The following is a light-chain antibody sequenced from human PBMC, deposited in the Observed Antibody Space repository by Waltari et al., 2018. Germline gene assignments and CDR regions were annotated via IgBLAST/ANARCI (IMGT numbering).Light chain of an antibody. Sequence: QSALTQPASGSGSPGQSITISCTGTISDVGTYNLFSCYQHHPGKAPNLIIYEDNKRPSGVSDRLSGSKSGNTASLTISGLQAEDEADYYCCTYVGRTTFHVTFGGGTKLTVL. CDR1: ISDVGTYNL. J-gene: IGLJ2*01. CDR2: EDN. CDR3: CTYVGRTTFHVT. V-gene: IGLV2-23*02.